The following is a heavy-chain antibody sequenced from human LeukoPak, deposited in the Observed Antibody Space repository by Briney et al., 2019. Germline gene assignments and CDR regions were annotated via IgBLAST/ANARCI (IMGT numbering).Heavy chain of an antibody. Sequence: ASVKSSCKVSGNTLPGYYRPWLRQAPGQGLEGWGWINPNSGGPNYAQKFQGRVTMTRDTSISTAYMELSRLRSDDTAVYYCAMLPGRYCSSTSCFPYYYYGMDVWGQGTTVTVSS. CDR3: AMLPGRYCSSTSCFPYYYYGMDV. J-gene: IGHJ6*02. CDR2: INPNSGGP. D-gene: IGHD2-2*01. V-gene: IGHV1-2*02. CDR1: GNTLPGYY.